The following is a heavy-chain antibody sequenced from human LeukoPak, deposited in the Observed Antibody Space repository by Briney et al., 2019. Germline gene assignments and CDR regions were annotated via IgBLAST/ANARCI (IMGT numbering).Heavy chain of an antibody. D-gene: IGHD5-24*01. V-gene: IGHV1-69*05. J-gene: IGHJ3*02. CDR1: GGTFSSYA. CDR2: IIPIFGTA. Sequence: SVKVSCKASGGTFSSYAISWVRQAPGQGLEWMGGIIPIFGTANYAQKFQGRVTITTDESTSTAYMELSSLRSEDTAVYYCARDRRDGYKMGGREAFDIWGQGTMVTVSS. CDR3: ARDRRDGYKMGGREAFDI.